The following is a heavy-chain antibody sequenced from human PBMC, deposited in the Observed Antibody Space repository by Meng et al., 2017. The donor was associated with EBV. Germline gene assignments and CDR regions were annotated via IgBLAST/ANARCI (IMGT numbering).Heavy chain of an antibody. CDR3: ACERALQPGAYFDD. D-gene: IGHD1-1*01. CDR1: GGSVSSNY. J-gene: IGHJ4*02. CDR2: INNSEST. V-gene: IGHV4-34*01. Sequence: GQPPQWGAGLVKPSQPLSLPCAVSGGSVSSNYGDWHRQPQGKARGWIGEINNSESTNYNPSHEIRVTISVDTSKNKFTLKLSLVPAADTAVDNCACERALQPGAYFDDWGQGTLVTVSS.